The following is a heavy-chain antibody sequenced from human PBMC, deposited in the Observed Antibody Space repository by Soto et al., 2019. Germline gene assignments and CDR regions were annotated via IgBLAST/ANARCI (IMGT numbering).Heavy chain of an antibody. Sequence: LKLSCAASGFTFSNYWMSWVRQAPGKGLEWVANIKEDGSERNYVDSVKGRFTISRDNAENSLYLQMNSLRAEDTAVYYCASARHIGPWGQGTLVTVSS. D-gene: IGHD2-21*01. J-gene: IGHJ5*02. V-gene: IGHV3-7*01. CDR3: ASARHIGP. CDR2: IKEDGSER. CDR1: GFTFSNYW.